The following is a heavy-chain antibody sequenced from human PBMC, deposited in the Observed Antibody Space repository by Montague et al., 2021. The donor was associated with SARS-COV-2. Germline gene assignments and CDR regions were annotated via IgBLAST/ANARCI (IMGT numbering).Heavy chain of an antibody. V-gene: IGHV4-59*08. CDR1: GGSISSYY. J-gene: IGHJ3*02. D-gene: IGHD2-2*01. CDR2: IYYSGST. CDR3: ARRGLGYCSSTSCQNAFDI. Sequence: SETLSLTCTVSGGSISSYYWSWIRQPPEKGLEWIGYIYYSGSTNYNPSLKSRVTISVDTSKNQFSLKLSSVTAADTAVYYCARRGLGYCSSTSCQNAFDIWGQGTMVTVSS.